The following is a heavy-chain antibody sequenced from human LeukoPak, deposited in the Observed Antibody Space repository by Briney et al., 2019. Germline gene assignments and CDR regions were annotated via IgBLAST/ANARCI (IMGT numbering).Heavy chain of an antibody. V-gene: IGHV4-39*07. J-gene: IGHJ3*02. D-gene: IGHD2-2*02. CDR1: GGSISSSSYY. CDR2: IYYSGST. CDR3: ARDDHQLRYCSSTSCYNGIHAFDI. Sequence: TSETLSLTCTVSGGSISSSSYYWGWIRQPPGKGLEWIGSIYYSGSTYYNPSLKSRVTISVDTSKNQFSLKLSSVTAADTAVYYCARDDHQLRYCSSTSCYNGIHAFDIWGQGTMVTVSS.